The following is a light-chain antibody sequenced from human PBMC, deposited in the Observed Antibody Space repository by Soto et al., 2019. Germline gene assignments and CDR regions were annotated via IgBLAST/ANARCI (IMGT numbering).Light chain of an antibody. CDR1: QSVSSN. J-gene: IGKJ1*01. CDR3: QPYNKSPWT. CDR2: GAS. Sequence: EIVMTQSPATLSVSPGERATLSCRASQSVSSNLAWYQQKPGQAPTLLIYGASTRATGIPASFSGSGSGTEFTLTISTLKSEHFVIYYCQPYNKSPWTFGLGTRVVLK. V-gene: IGKV3-15*01.